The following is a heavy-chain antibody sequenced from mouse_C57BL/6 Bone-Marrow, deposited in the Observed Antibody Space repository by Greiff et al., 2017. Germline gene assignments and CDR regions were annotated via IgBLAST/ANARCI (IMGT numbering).Heavy chain of an antibody. V-gene: IGHV1-69*01. J-gene: IGHJ4*01. CDR2: IDPSDSYT. CDR1: GYTFTSYW. CDR3: AREQLGLQDAMDY. D-gene: IGHD3-1*01. Sequence: QVQLKQPGAELVMPGASVKLSCKASGYTFTSYWMHWVKQRPGKGLEWIGEIDPSDSYTKYNQQFKGKSTLTVDKSSITADIQLSSLTSEDSSVYYCAREQLGLQDAMDYWGQGTSVTVSS.